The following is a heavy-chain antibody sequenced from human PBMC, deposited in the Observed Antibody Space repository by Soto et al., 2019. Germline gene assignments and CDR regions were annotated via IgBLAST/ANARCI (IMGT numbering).Heavy chain of an antibody. J-gene: IGHJ4*02. CDR3: VRGARLGDS. V-gene: IGHV3-11*06. CDR1: GFTFSDPY. D-gene: IGHD6-19*01. CDR2: ISPSSRDT. Sequence: QVQLVESGGGLVKPGGSLRLSCAASGFTFSDPYMNWIRQAPGKGLEWLSYISPSSRDTNYADSVKGRFTISRDNAKNSVYLQMDSLRVEDTAVYYCVRGARLGDSWCPGTLVTVSS.